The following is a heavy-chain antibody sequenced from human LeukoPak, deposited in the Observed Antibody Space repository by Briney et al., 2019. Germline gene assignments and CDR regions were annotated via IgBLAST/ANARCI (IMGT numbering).Heavy chain of an antibody. V-gene: IGHV1-24*01. J-gene: IGHJ4*02. D-gene: IGHD6-13*01. CDR2: FDPEDSET. CDR1: GYSVSIRC. CDR3: ARGPLAAAGFVY. Sequence: ASVNLSCNVSGYSVSIRCNHWIRQAPGKGLEWMGGFDPEDSETIYAQKFQGRVTMTEDTSTDTAYMEVSSLTSDDTPVYYCARGPLAAAGFVYWGQGTLVTVSS.